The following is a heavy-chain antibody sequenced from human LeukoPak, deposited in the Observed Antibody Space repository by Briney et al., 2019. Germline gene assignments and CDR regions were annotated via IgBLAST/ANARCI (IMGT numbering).Heavy chain of an antibody. J-gene: IGHJ4*02. CDR1: GFTFSSYA. Sequence: PGGSLRLSCAASGFTFSSYAMTWVRQAPGKGLEWVSGISARGSSTYYADSVKGRFTISRDDSKNTLYLQMNSLRAEDTAVYYCAKELPYYDILTGYYPGPFFDYWGQGTLVTVSS. CDR3: AKELPYYDILTGYYPGPFFDY. V-gene: IGHV3-23*01. D-gene: IGHD3-9*01. CDR2: ISARGSST.